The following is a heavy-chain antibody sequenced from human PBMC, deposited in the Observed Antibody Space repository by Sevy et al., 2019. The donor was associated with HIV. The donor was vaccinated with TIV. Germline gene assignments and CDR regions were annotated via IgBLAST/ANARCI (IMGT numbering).Heavy chain of an antibody. Sequence: SETLSPTCTVSGGSISSYYWSWIRQPPGKGLEWIGYIYYSGSTNYNPSLKSRVTISVDTSKSQFSLKLSSVTAADTAVYYCARERQLVLDYWGQGTLVTVSS. V-gene: IGHV4-59*01. CDR2: IYYSGST. D-gene: IGHD6-13*01. CDR3: ARERQLVLDY. CDR1: GGSISSYY. J-gene: IGHJ4*02.